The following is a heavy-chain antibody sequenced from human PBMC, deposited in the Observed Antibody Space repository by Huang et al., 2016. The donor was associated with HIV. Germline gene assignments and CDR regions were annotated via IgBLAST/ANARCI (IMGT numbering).Heavy chain of an antibody. CDR3: VRVRRVMDTYCVADCSTLEAFDI. CDR2: INTDTGKP. J-gene: IGHJ3*02. V-gene: IGHV7-4-1*02. D-gene: IGHD2-21*02. Sequence: QVQLVQSGSELKKPGASVKVSCKASGYTFTNYGVHWVRRAPGQGREWMGLINTDTGKPRYAQGLTGRFVFSFDTSVNTAYLQISSLKAADSAIYYCVRVRRVMDTYCVADCSTLEAFDIWGQGTVVTVSA. CDR1: GYTFTNYG.